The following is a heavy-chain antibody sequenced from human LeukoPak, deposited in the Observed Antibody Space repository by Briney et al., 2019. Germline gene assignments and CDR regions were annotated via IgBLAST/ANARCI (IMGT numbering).Heavy chain of an antibody. V-gene: IGHV4-34*01. J-gene: IGHJ6*02. Sequence: SETLSLTCAVYGGSFSGYYWSWIRQPPGKGLEWIGEINHSGSTNYNPSLKSRVTISVDTSKNQFSLKLSSVTAADTAVYYCARQNIAAAGFYYYGMDVWRQGTTVTVSS. CDR2: INHSGST. D-gene: IGHD6-13*01. CDR1: GGSFSGYY. CDR3: ARQNIAAAGFYYYGMDV.